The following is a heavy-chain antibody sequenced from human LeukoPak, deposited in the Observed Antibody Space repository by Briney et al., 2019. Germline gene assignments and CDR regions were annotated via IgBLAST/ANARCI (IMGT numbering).Heavy chain of an antibody. CDR1: GLTFGDPGSG. J-gene: IGHJ6*01. V-gene: IGHV3-30*02. CDR2: IRSSGGPQ. CDR3: AIEGSGGSNDV. Sequence: PGGSLRLSCATSGLTFGDPGSGMHWVRQAPGKGLEWLAFIRSSGGPQYYVDSGKGRFTISRDNSRKIVFLQMNSLRRAGTGVYYCAIEGSGGSNDVWGKGTTVIVYS. D-gene: IGHD2-15*01.